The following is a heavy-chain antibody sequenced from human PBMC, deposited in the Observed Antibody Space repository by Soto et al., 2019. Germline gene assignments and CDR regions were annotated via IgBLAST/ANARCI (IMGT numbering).Heavy chain of an antibody. D-gene: IGHD2-2*01. V-gene: IGHV3-7*03. CDR2: IKQDGSEI. Sequence: QPXGSLRLTFVASGFTFSGYWMSWVRQAPGKGLDWVAKIKQDGSEIHYVDSVKGRFTISRDNANNSVFLQMNNLRDEDTAVYYCVRAPGPRPDAIRGLGRLDHWGQGTLVTV. CDR1: GFTFSGYW. CDR3: VRAPGPRPDAIRGLGRLDH. J-gene: IGHJ5*02.